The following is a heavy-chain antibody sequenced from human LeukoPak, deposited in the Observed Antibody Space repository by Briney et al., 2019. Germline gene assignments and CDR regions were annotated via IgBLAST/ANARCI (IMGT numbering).Heavy chain of an antibody. Sequence: TGLEWVXSIYYTGSTYDNPSLKSRVTVSVDTSKNQFSLKLSSVTASDTAVYYCARLLYDRSGYYYFDFWGQGTLVTVSS. CDR2: IYYTGST. J-gene: IGHJ4*02. CDR3: ARLLYDRSGYYYFDF. V-gene: IGHV4-39*01. D-gene: IGHD3-22*01.